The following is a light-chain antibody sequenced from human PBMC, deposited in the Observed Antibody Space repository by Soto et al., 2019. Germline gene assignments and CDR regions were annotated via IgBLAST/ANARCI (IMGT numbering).Light chain of an antibody. J-gene: IGLJ2*01. V-gene: IGLV2-14*01. Sequence: QSVLTQPASVSGSPGQSVAISCTGNSGDVGGYNYVSWYQQHPGKAPKIIIYEVSNRPSGVPNRVSGSKSGNTASLTISGLQAEDEADYYCSSYRSSGTLVFGGGTKLTVL. CDR1: SGDVGGYNY. CDR3: SSYRSSGTLV. CDR2: EVS.